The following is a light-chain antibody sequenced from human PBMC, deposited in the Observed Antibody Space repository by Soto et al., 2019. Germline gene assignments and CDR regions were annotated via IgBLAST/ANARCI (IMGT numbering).Light chain of an antibody. J-gene: IGKJ1*01. CDR1: QSLRSS. CDR2: DAS. Sequence: ETIMTQSPDTLSVSLGERATLSCRASQSLRSSLAWYQQKPGQAPRLLIYDASTRATGIPARFSGSGSGTEFTLTISSLQPEDFATYHCQQSYRTPQTFGQGTKVDIK. V-gene: IGKV3-15*01. CDR3: QQSYRTPQT.